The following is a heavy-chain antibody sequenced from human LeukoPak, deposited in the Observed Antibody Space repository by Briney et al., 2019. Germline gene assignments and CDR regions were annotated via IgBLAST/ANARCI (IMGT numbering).Heavy chain of an antibody. J-gene: IGHJ6*02. CDR1: GGSISSYY. CDR2: IYYSGST. Sequence: PSETPSLTCTVSGGSISSYYWSWIRQPPGKGLEWIGYIYYSGSTNYNPSLKSRVTISVDTSKNQFSLKLSSVTAADTAVYYCARTAVEPYYYYGMDVWGQGTTVTVSS. CDR3: ARTAVEPYYYYGMDV. D-gene: IGHD6-19*01. V-gene: IGHV4-59*01.